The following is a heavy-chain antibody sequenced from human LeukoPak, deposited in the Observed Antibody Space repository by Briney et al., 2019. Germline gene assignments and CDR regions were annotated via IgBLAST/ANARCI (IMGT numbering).Heavy chain of an antibody. J-gene: IGHJ4*02. CDR1: GYTFTSYY. CDR2: INPNSGGT. Sequence: ASVKVSCKASGYTFTSYYMHWVRQAPGQGLEWMGWINPNSGGTNYAQKFQGRVTMTRDTSISTAYMELSRLRSDDTAVYYCARRKGVVRGVPLYYFDYWGQGTLVTVSS. D-gene: IGHD3-10*01. CDR3: ARRKGVVRGVPLYYFDY. V-gene: IGHV1-2*02.